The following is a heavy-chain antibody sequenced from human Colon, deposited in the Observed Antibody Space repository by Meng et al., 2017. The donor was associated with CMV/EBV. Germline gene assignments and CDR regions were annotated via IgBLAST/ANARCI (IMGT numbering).Heavy chain of an antibody. CDR2: IYYSGST. V-gene: IGHV4-31*03. D-gene: IGHD2-15*01. J-gene: IGHJ4*02. Sequence: SETLSLTCTVSGGSINSGGHYWSWIRQHPGKGLEWIGYIYYSGSTYYNPPLKRRLTISVDTSKNQFSLKLNSVTAADTAVYYCARGDSGSWYFFDFWGQGTLVTVSS. CDR1: GGSINSGGHY. CDR3: ARGDSGSWYFFDF.